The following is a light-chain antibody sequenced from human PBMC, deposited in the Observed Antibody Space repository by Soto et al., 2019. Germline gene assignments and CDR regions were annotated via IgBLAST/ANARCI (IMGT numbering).Light chain of an antibody. CDR3: QQGYRTPLS. Sequence: DIQMTQSPSSLSASVGDRVTITCRASQSISYFLNWYQQKPGKAPTLLIYTASNLQDGVPSRFSGSGSGTDFTLTIRSLEPEDFAIYYCQQGYRTPLSFGGGTKVEI. V-gene: IGKV1-39*01. CDR2: TAS. CDR1: QSISYF. J-gene: IGKJ4*01.